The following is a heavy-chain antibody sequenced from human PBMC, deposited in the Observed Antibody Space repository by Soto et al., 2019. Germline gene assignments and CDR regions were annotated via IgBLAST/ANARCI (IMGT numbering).Heavy chain of an antibody. Sequence: QVQLQESGPGLVRPSETLSLTCTVSGGSISSYYWSWIRQPPGKGLEWIGYNYYSGSTNYNPSLKSRVTISVDTSKNQFSLKLSSVTAADTAVYYCARRYGDAVDFWGQGTLVTVSS. V-gene: IGHV4-59*01. CDR2: NYYSGST. D-gene: IGHD4-17*01. CDR3: ARRYGDAVDF. CDR1: GGSISSYY. J-gene: IGHJ4*02.